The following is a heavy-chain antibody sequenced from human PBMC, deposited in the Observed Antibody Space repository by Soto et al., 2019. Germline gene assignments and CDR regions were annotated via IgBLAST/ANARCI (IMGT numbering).Heavy chain of an antibody. J-gene: IGHJ4*02. V-gene: IGHV3-48*01. CDR1: GFTFSSYS. Sequence: PGGSLRLSCAASGFTFSSYSMNWVRQAPGKGLEWVSYISSSSSTIYYADSVKGRFTISRDNAKNSLYLQMNSLRAEDTAVYYCARAPNRPDFWSGYPYYSDYWGQGTLVTVSS. D-gene: IGHD3-3*01. CDR2: ISSSSSTI. CDR3: ARAPNRPDFWSGYPYYSDY.